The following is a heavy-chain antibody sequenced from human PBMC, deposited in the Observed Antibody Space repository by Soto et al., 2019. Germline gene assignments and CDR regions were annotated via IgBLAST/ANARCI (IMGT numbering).Heavy chain of an antibody. Sequence: PRGYLRLCCAASGVTFSNYAMGWVRQAPGKGLEWVSSISGSGGTTYYADSVKGRFTISRDNSKNTVYLQMNSLRAEETAVYYCVKELFPYISSWSDXRCQGTLVPLSX. V-gene: IGHV3-23*01. CDR1: GVTFSNYA. D-gene: IGHD6-13*01. CDR3: VKELFPYISSWSDX. J-gene: IGHJ4*02. CDR2: ISGSGGTT.